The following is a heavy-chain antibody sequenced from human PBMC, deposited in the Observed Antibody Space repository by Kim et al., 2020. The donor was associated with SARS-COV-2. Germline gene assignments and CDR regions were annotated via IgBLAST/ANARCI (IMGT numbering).Heavy chain of an antibody. CDR2: IRSKAYGAAT. CDR3: TTTGGYLWGMDV. J-gene: IGHJ6*02. CDR1: GFTFGDYA. V-gene: IGHV3-49*03. Sequence: GGSLRLSCTASGFTFGDYAMSWFRQAPGKGLEWVGFIRSKAYGAATGYAASVKGRFTISRDDSKSIAYLQMNSLKTEDTAVYYCTTTGGYLWGMDVWGQGTTVTVSS. D-gene: IGHD1-26*01.